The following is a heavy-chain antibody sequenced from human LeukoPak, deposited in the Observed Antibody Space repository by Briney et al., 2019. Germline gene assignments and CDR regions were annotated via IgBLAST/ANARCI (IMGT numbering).Heavy chain of an antibody. V-gene: IGHV3-30*04. Sequence: PGGSLRLSCAASGFTFNNFAMHWVRQAPGTGLEWVTVISYDGSNKYYADFVKGRFTISRDNSKNTLYLQMNSLRAEDTAVYYCARTSHWSGYHDAFDIWGLGTMVTVSS. J-gene: IGHJ3*02. CDR2: ISYDGSNK. CDR3: ARTSHWSGYHDAFDI. D-gene: IGHD3-3*01. CDR1: GFTFNNFA.